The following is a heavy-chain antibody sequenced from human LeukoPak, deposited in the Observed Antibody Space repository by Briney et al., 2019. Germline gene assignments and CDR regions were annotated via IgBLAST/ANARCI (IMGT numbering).Heavy chain of an antibody. CDR3: ARAMSPGDPDFYYYNMDV. J-gene: IGHJ6*02. CDR1: GYTFTSYA. V-gene: IGHV1-3*01. Sequence: ASVKVSCKASGYTFTSYAMHWVRQAPGQSLEWMGWINGGKGNTKYSQKFQGRVTITRDTSASTAYTELSSLRSEDTAVYYCARAMSPGDPDFYYYNMDVWGQGTTVTVSS. D-gene: IGHD7-27*01. CDR2: INGGKGNT.